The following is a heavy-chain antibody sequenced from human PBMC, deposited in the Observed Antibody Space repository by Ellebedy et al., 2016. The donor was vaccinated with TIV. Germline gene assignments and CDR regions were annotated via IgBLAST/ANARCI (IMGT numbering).Heavy chain of an antibody. D-gene: IGHD3-10*01. CDR2: IFAADSDV. CDR1: GFTITNYW. J-gene: IGHJ4*02. CDR3: ARGGGFDGWGSHTFDY. Sequence: PGGSLRLSCEASGFTITNYWIGWVRQLPGKGLEWVGIIFAADSDVEYNRSFQGQVTVSADKSLNTAYLHWRIWQAAYSAMYYCARGGGFDGWGSHTFDYWGQGTLVTVSS. V-gene: IGHV5-51*01.